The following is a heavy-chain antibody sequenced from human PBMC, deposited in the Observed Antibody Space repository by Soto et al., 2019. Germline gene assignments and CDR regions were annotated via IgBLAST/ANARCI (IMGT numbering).Heavy chain of an antibody. CDR3: EREIAARASGGMDV. Sequence: PAGSLTLTCAASGVSFSSYGMHWFRQDPGKELEWVAGVWYDGSNKYYADSVKGRFTISRDNSKNTLYLQMNTLRAEDTAVYYCEREIAARASGGMDVWGQGTTVTVSS. CDR1: GVSFSSYG. CDR2: VWYDGSNK. V-gene: IGHV3-33*08. J-gene: IGHJ6*02. D-gene: IGHD6-6*01.